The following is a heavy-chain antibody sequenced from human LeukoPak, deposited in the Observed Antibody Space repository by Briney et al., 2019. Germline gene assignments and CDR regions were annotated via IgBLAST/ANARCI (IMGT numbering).Heavy chain of an antibody. CDR3: AKDHLPGIVVADRDY. V-gene: IGHV3-23*01. Sequence: GGTLRLSCAASGFIFSRYGVSWVRQAPGKGLEWVSAISGSGGTTYYADSVKGRFTISRDNSKNTLYLQINSLRAEDTAVYYCAKDHLPGIVVADRDYWGQGTLVTVSS. CDR2: ISGSGGTT. D-gene: IGHD6-19*01. CDR1: GFIFSRYG. J-gene: IGHJ4*02.